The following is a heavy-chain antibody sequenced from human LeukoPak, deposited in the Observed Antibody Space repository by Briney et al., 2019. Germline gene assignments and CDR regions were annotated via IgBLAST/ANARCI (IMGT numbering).Heavy chain of an antibody. V-gene: IGHV4-59*01. Sequence: SETLSLTCTVSGGSISNYYWSWIRQPPGKGLEWVGYIYYSGSTNYIPSLKSRVTISVDTSKNQFSLKLSSVTAADTAVYYCARVAHCSSTTCYQGIFDYWGQGTLVTVSS. CDR1: GGSISNYY. J-gene: IGHJ4*02. CDR2: IYYSGST. D-gene: IGHD2-2*01. CDR3: ARVAHCSSTTCYQGIFDY.